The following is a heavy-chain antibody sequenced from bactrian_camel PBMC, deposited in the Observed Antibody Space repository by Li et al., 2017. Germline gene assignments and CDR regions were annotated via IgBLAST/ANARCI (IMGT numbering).Heavy chain of an antibody. V-gene: IGHV3S26*01. CDR1: PYTYTRHC. Sequence: HVQLVESGGGSVQAGGSLKLSCEGYPYTYTRHCMGWFRQAPGAGREGVARIMSFGYTTYGTTYEDSVKGRFTISKDNANLNLQMNSLKPEDTAVYYCAAGPVCSRDGSAFPYWGQGTQVTVS. CDR2: IMSFGYTTYGT. J-gene: IGHJ4*01. CDR3: AAGPVCSRDGSAFPY. D-gene: IGHD1*01.